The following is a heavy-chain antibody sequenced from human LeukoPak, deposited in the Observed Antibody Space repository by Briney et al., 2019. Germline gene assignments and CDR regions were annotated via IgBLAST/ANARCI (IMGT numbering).Heavy chain of an antibody. V-gene: IGHV3-74*01. J-gene: IGHJ4*02. CDR2: INSDGSST. D-gene: IGHD3-10*01. Sequence: GGSLRLSCVGSGFTFSTYWMHWVRQAPGKGLVWVARINSDGSSTGYVDSVKGRFTISRDNAKSTVYLQMNSLRAEDTAVYYCARVEGSGSYYYSFNYWGQGTLVTVSS. CDR3: ARVEGSGSYYYSFNY. CDR1: GFTFSTYW.